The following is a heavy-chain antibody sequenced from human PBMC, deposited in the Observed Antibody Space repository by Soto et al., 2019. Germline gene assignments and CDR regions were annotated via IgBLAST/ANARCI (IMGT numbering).Heavy chain of an antibody. J-gene: IGHJ4*02. CDR2: ILDDGSDQ. CDR1: GFTFSRYG. V-gene: IGHV3-33*01. Sequence: QVQLVESGGGVVQPGRSLRLSCAASGFTFSRYGMHWVRQAPGKGLEWVAVILDDGSDQNYADSGEGRFTISRDNSKNSLYLQMNSLRAEDTAVYYCARADDYGDNGFDYCGQGTLVTVSS. D-gene: IGHD4-17*01. CDR3: ARADDYGDNGFDY.